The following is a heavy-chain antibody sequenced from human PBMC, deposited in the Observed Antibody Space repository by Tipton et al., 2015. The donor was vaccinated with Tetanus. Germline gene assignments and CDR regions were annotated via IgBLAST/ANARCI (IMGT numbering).Heavy chain of an antibody. J-gene: IGHJ4*02. D-gene: IGHD2-8*01. CDR3: AKDPGCSNGVCYILD. Sequence: SLRLSCAASGFTFSSYSMNWVRQAPGKGLEWVSSISSSSSYIYYADSVKGRFTISRDNSKNTLYLQMNSLRVEDTAVYYCAKDPGCSNGVCYILDWGQGTLVTVSS. V-gene: IGHV3-21*04. CDR2: ISSSSSYI. CDR1: GFTFSSYS.